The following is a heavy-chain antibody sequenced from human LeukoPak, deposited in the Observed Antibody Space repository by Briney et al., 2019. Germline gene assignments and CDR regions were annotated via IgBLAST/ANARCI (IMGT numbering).Heavy chain of an antibody. CDR3: ARDPMTTATTSNY. V-gene: IGHV4-34*01. Sequence: SETLCLTCAVYGGSFSGYYWSWIRQPPGKGLEWIGEINHSGSTNYNPSLKSRVTISVDTSKNQFSLKLSSATAADTAVYYCARDPMTTATTSNYWGQGTLVTVSS. CDR2: INHSGST. CDR1: GGSFSGYY. D-gene: IGHD4-17*01. J-gene: IGHJ4*02.